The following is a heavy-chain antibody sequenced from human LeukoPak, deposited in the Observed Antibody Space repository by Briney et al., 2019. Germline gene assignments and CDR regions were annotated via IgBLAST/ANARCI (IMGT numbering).Heavy chain of an antibody. CDR3: ERVSDGPKATGYFDY. J-gene: IGHJ4*03. D-gene: IGHD5-24*01. CDR2: IYYTGTT. Sequence: SETLSLTCTVFGGSISSSSYHWGWSRRPPGKGLEWIGTIYYTGTTYYNPSLNSRLTISIDTSNSQFSMKLTSVTAADTAVYYCERVSDGPKATGYFDYSGHGALVTVSS. V-gene: IGHV4-39*01. CDR1: GGSISSSSYH.